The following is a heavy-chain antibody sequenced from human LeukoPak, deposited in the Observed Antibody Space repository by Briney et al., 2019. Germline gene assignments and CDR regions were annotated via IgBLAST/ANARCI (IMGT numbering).Heavy chain of an antibody. V-gene: IGHV3-30*18. J-gene: IGHJ4*02. D-gene: IGHD6-13*01. CDR3: AKDRAAATYYFDY. CDR2: ISYDGSNK. CDR1: GFTFSSYG. Sequence: RRSLRLSCAASGFTFSSYGMHWVSPAPGKGLEWVAVISYDGSNKYYADSVKGRFTISRDNSKNTLSLQMNSLRAEDTAVYYCAKDRAAATYYFDYWGQGTLVTVSS.